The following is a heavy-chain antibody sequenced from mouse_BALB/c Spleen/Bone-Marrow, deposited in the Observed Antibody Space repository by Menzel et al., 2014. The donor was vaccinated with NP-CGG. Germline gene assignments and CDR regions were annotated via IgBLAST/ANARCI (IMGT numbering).Heavy chain of an antibody. CDR3: ARDYYGKGWYFDV. J-gene: IGHJ1*01. Sequence: VQLVQSGAEFVMPGASVKMSCKASGFTFTDYWMHWVKQRPGQGLEWIGAIDTSDSYSSHNQKFKGKTTLTVDETSSTANMQLSNLTSEDSAVYYCARDYYGKGWYFDVWGAGTTVTVSS. CDR1: GFTFTDYW. D-gene: IGHD1-1*01. CDR2: IDTSDSYS. V-gene: IGHV1-69*01.